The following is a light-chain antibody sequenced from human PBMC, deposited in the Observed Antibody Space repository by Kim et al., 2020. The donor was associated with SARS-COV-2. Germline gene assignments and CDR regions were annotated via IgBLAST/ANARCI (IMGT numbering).Light chain of an antibody. CDR1: QDIKNY. CDR3: QKYNSAPWT. V-gene: IGKV1-27*01. Sequence: ASVGARVTITCLASQDIKNYLAWYRQKPGKVPEVLIYAASILQSGVPSRISGSGSGTDFTLTINSLQPEDVATYYCQKYNSAPWTFGQGTKVDIK. CDR2: AAS. J-gene: IGKJ1*01.